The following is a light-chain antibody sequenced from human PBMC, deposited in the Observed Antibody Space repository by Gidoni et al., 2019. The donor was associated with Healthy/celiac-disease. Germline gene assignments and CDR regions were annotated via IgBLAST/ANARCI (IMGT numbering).Light chain of an antibody. Sequence: DRQMTQSPSTLSASVGDRVTITCRASQSISSWLAWYQQKPGKAPKLLIYKASSLESGVPSRFSGSGSGTEFTLTISSLQPDDFATYYCQQYNSYSPWTFGQGTKVEIK. V-gene: IGKV1-5*03. CDR1: QSISSW. CDR2: KAS. CDR3: QQYNSYSPWT. J-gene: IGKJ1*01.